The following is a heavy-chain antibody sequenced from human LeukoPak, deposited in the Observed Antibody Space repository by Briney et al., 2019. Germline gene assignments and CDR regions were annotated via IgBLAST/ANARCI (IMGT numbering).Heavy chain of an antibody. V-gene: IGHV1-46*01. CDR1: GYTLTSYY. CDR2: INPSGGTT. D-gene: IGHD3-10*01. CDR3: TRAPRDKYFDY. Sequence: ASVTVSCKASGYTLTSYYIHWVRQAPGQGLEWMGIINPSGGTTSCAQNFQGRLTMTWDTSTSTVYMEVSSLTSDDSAVYYCTRAPRDKYFDYWGQGTLVTVSS. J-gene: IGHJ4*02.